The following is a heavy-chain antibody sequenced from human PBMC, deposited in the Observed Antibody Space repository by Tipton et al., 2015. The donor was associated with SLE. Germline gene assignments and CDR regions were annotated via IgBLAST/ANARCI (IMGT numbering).Heavy chain of an antibody. CDR1: GGSISSYY. Sequence: LRLSCTVSGGSISSYYWSWIRQPPGKGLEWMGYIYYSGSTNYNPSLKSRVTISVDTSKNQFSLKLSSVTAADTAVYYCARQPIAAAGTSNYFDYWGQGTLVTVSS. CDR2: IYYSGST. V-gene: IGHV4-59*08. J-gene: IGHJ4*02. D-gene: IGHD6-13*01. CDR3: ARQPIAAAGTSNYFDY.